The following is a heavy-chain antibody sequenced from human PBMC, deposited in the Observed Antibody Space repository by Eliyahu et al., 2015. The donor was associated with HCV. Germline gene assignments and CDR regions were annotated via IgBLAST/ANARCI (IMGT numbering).Heavy chain of an antibody. V-gene: IGHV4-39*07. Sequence: QLQLLQSGPGLVKPSETLSLTCPVSXGSXSNKNYYWGWVRQSPGKGLEWIGTIYYLGNTYHNPSLQSRVTMSIDTSRNQFSLSLTSVTAADTAVYYCARDPEDYGDTGGMDVWGRGTTVIVSS. CDR3: ARDPEDYGDTGGMDV. CDR1: XGSXSNKNYY. J-gene: IGHJ6*02. D-gene: IGHD4-17*01. CDR2: IYYLGNT.